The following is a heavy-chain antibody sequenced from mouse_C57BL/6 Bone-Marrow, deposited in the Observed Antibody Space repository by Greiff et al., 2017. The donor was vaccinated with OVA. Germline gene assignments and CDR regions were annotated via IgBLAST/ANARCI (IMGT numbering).Heavy chain of an antibody. CDR3: ARGNYDYDRGYWYFDV. Sequence: QQSGAELARPGASVKLSCKASGYTFTRYGISWVKQRTGQGLEWIGEIYPRSGNTYYNEKFKGKATLTADKSSSTAYMELRSLTSEDSAVYFCARGNYDYDRGYWYFDVWGTGTTVTVSS. D-gene: IGHD2-4*01. CDR1: GYTFTRYG. CDR2: IYPRSGNT. J-gene: IGHJ1*03. V-gene: IGHV1-81*01.